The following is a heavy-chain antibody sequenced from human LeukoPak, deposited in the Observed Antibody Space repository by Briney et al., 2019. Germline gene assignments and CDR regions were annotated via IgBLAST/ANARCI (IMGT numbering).Heavy chain of an antibody. CDR3: AKTFGTIDPFEY. Sequence: GGSLRLSCTASGFTFGDYAMSWVRQAPGKGLEWLAFIQFGGTNKYYADSVQGRFVVSRDNSKNTFYLDMNSLRADDTAVYYCAKTFGTIDPFEYWGQGTLVTVSS. CDR2: IQFGGTNK. J-gene: IGHJ4*02. D-gene: IGHD2-2*01. CDR1: GFTFGDYA. V-gene: IGHV3-30*02.